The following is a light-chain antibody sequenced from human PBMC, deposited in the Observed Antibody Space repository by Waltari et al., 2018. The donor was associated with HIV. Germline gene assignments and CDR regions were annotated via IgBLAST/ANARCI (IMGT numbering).Light chain of an antibody. V-gene: IGLV1-40*01. Sequence: TQPPSVSGAPGQRVTISCTGTSPNIGAGHDVHWYQQLPGTAPKRLIFGNDDRPSGVPDRFSGSKSGSSASLAITGLQPEEEGDYYCQSFDNTLRGVFGGGTKLTVL. CDR1: SPNIGAGHD. CDR2: GND. J-gene: IGLJ3*02. CDR3: QSFDNTLRGV.